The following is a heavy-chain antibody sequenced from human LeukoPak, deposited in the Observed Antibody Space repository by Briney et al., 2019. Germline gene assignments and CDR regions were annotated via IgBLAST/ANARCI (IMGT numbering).Heavy chain of an antibody. J-gene: IGHJ6*02. Sequence: PGGSLRLSCAASGFTFSSYGMHWVRQAPGKGLEWVAVISYDGSNKYYADSVKGRFTISRDNSKNTLYLQMNSLRAEDTAVYYCAKVGGSGSSGRYYGIDVWGQGTTVTVSS. V-gene: IGHV3-30*18. CDR3: AKVGGSGSSGRYYGIDV. D-gene: IGHD1-26*01. CDR2: ISYDGSNK. CDR1: GFTFSSYG.